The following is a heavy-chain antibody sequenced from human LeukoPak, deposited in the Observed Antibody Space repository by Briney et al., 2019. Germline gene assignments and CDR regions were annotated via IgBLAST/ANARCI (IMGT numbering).Heavy chain of an antibody. V-gene: IGHV3-7*01. CDR2: INQHGSET. J-gene: IGHJ4*02. CDR3: ARVPTSGYSSSWFFDY. Sequence: PGGSLRLSCAASGFTFSNNWMSWVRQAPGKGLEWVANINQHGSETYYVDSVKGRFTISRDTAKNSLYLQMNSLRAEDTAVYYCARVPTSGYSSSWFFDYWGQGTLVTVSS. D-gene: IGHD6-13*01. CDR1: GFTFSNNW.